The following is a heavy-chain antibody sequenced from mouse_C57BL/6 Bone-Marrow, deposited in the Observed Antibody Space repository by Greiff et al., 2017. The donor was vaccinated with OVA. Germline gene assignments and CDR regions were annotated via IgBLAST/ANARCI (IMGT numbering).Heavy chain of an antibody. CDR3: TTFYSNYWFAY. Sequence: VQLQQSGAELVRPGASVKLSCTASGFNIKDDYMHWVKQRPEQGLEWIGWIDPENGDTEYASKFQGKATITADTSSNTAYLQLSRLTSEDTAVYYCTTFYSNYWFAYWGQGTLVTVSA. J-gene: IGHJ3*01. CDR1: GFNIKDDY. D-gene: IGHD2-5*01. V-gene: IGHV14-4*01. CDR2: IDPENGDT.